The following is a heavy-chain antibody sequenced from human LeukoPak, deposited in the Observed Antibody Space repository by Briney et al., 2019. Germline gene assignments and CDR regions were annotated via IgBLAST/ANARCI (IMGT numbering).Heavy chain of an antibody. CDR1: GYTFTSYA. CDR3: LISYYYDSSGSDY. CDR2: ISADNGNT. V-gene: IGHV1-18*01. Sequence: ASVKVSCKASGYTFTSYAISWVRQAPGQGLEWMGWISADNGNTDYAQRFQGRVTMTTDTSTSTAYMELRSLRSDDTAVYYCLISYYYDSSGSDYWGQGTLVTVSS. D-gene: IGHD3-22*01. J-gene: IGHJ4*02.